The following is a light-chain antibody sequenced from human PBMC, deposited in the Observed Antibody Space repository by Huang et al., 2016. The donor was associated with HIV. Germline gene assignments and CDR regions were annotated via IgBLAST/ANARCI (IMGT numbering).Light chain of an antibody. V-gene: IGKV1-39*01. Sequence: DIQMTQSPPSLSASVGDSVTIACRASQNVNTYLNWYQKKPGQAPRLLIFAASRLRSGVPSRFRGSGSGTEFTLTISSLQLEDFATYYCQQRFSTTITFGQGTRLDIK. CDR3: QQRFSTTIT. J-gene: IGKJ5*01. CDR1: QNVNTY. CDR2: AAS.